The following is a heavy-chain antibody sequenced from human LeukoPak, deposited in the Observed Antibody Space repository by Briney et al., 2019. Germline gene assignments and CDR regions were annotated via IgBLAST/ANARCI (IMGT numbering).Heavy chain of an antibody. Sequence: SVKVSCKACGYTFTGYYMHGVRQAPGQGREWMGWINPNSGGTNYAQKLQRRVTITRDTSISTAHLELRSLSSDDPAVYNRARGPFDYWGQGTLVTVSS. J-gene: IGHJ4*02. V-gene: IGHV1-2*02. CDR2: INPNSGGT. CDR1: GYTFTGYY. CDR3: ARGPFDY.